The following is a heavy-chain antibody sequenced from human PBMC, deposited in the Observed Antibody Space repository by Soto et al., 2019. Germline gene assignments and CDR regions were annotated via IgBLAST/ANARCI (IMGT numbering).Heavy chain of an antibody. J-gene: IGHJ6*02. V-gene: IGHV4-31*03. CDR1: GGSISSGGYY. CDR2: IYYSGST. Sequence: QVQLQESGPGLVKPSQTLSLTCTVSGGSISSGGYYWSWIRQHPGKGLEWIGYIYYSGSTYYNPSLKRRVTISVDTSKNQFSLKLSSVTAADTAVYYCARDYLTMVRGGRGYYGMDVWGQGTTVTVSS. CDR3: ARDYLTMVRGGRGYYGMDV. D-gene: IGHD3-10*01.